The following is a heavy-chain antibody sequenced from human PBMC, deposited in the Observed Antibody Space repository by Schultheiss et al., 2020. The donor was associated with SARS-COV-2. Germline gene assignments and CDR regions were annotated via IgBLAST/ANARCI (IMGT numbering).Heavy chain of an antibody. Sequence: GESLKISCAASGFTFDDYAMHWVRQAPGKGLEWVAVISYDGSNKYYADSVKGRFTISRDNSKNTLYLQMNSLRAEDTAVYYCAKIRVDGYPDYWGQGTLVTVSS. CDR3: AKIRVDGYPDY. CDR2: ISYDGSNK. V-gene: IGHV3-30-3*02. CDR1: GFTFDDYA. D-gene: IGHD5-24*01. J-gene: IGHJ4*02.